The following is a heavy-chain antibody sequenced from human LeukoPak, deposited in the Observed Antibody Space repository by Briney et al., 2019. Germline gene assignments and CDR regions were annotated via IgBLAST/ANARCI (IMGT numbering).Heavy chain of an antibody. J-gene: IGHJ5*02. CDR3: ARGPRNDP. V-gene: IGHV1-8*01. D-gene: IGHD1-14*01. Sequence: ASVKVSCKTSGYPFTTYEINWVRQAAGQGLEWMGWVHPNSGSTAYARKFQGRVTMTRDTSISTAYMELTGLRSDDTAVYFCARGPRNDPWGQGTLVTVSS. CDR2: VHPNSGST. CDR1: GYPFTTYE.